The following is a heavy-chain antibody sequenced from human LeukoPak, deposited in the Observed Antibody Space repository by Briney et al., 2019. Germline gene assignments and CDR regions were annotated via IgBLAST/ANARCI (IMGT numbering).Heavy chain of an antibody. CDR2: ISASVST. CDR1: GGSLSSGGYY. D-gene: IGHD6-19*01. V-gene: IGHV4-61*02. CDR3: ARDRQWLVDY. J-gene: IGHJ4*02. Sequence: PSQTLSLTCTVSGGSLSSGGYYWSWIRQPAGKELEWIGRISASVSTNYNPSLASRVTMSVDTSKNQFSLKLTSVTAADTAVYYCARDRQWLVDYWGQGALVTVSS.